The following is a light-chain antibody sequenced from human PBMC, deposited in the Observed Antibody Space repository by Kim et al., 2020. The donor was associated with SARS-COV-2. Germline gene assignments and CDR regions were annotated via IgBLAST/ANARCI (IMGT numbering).Light chain of an antibody. CDR1: SSDVGANNY. CDR2: DVS. J-gene: IGLJ3*02. CDR3: TSYTSSSTWV. V-gene: IGLV2-14*03. Sequence: QSVLTQPASVSGPPGQSITISCTGTSSDVGANNYLSWYQQHPGKAPKLMIYDVSNRPSGVSNRFSGSKSGNTASLTISGRQAEDEADYYCTSYTSSSTWVFGGGTQLTVL.